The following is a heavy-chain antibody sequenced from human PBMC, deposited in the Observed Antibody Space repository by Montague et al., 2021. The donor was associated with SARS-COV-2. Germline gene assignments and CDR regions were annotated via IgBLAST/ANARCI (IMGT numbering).Heavy chain of an antibody. CDR1: GDSVSSNSAT. D-gene: IGHD6-13*01. Sequence: CAISGDSVSSNSATWNWIRLSPSRGLEWLGRTYYRSMWKSDYARSVKSRIAINPDTSKNQFSLQLSSVTPEDTALYYCVRGIEAAGSYDYWGQGTLVTVSS. CDR2: TYYRSMWKS. V-gene: IGHV6-1*01. CDR3: VRGIEAAGSYDY. J-gene: IGHJ4*02.